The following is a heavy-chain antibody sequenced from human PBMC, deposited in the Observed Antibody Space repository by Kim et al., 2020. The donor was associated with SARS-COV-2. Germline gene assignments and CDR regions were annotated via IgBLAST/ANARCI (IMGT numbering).Heavy chain of an antibody. J-gene: IGHJ4*02. D-gene: IGHD3-16*01. CDR3: ARRGIGGTYYDY. V-gene: IGHV4-59*08. Sequence: NYNPPLNSRVTISVDTSKNQFALRLNSVTAADTAVYYCARRGIGGTYYDYWGQGTLVTVSS.